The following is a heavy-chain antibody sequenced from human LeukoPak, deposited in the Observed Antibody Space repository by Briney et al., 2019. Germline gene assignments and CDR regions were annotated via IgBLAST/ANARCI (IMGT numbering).Heavy chain of an antibody. CDR3: ARDLVVSCSSTSCSVAPSDF. CDR1: GGTFSSYA. D-gene: IGHD2-2*01. V-gene: IGHV1-69*04. Sequence: SVKVSCKASGGTFSSYAITWVRQAPGQGLEWMGRIIPILGIATYARSFQGRLTMTADKSTSTAYMELSSLRSEDTAVYYCARDLVVSCSSTSCSVAPSDFWGQGTLVTVSS. CDR2: IIPILGIA. J-gene: IGHJ4*02.